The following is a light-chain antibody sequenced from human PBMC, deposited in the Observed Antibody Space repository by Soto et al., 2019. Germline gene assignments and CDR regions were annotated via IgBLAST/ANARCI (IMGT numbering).Light chain of an antibody. V-gene: IGLV2-14*01. Sequence: QSALTQPASVSGSPGQSSTISCTGTSSDVGGYNYVSWYQQHPGKAPKLMIYDVSNRPSGVSNRFSGSKSGNTASLTISGLQAEDEADYYCSSYTSSLVVFGGGTKVTVL. CDR1: SSDVGGYNY. J-gene: IGLJ2*01. CDR2: DVS. CDR3: SSYTSSLVV.